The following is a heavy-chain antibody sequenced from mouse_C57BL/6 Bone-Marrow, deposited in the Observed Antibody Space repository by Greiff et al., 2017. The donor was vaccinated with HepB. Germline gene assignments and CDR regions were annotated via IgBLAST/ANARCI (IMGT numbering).Heavy chain of an antibody. Sequence: QSGAALVKPGASVKISCKASGYAFSSYWMNWVKQRPGKGLEWIGQIYPGDGYTKYNGKFKGKATLTAEQSSSPAYMQLSSRTSEDSAVYFCARGTTVVAKGNFDYWGQGTTLTVSS. CDR2: IYPGDGYT. V-gene: IGHV1-80*01. CDR1: GYAFSSYW. CDR3: ARGTTVVAKGNFDY. D-gene: IGHD1-1*01. J-gene: IGHJ2*01.